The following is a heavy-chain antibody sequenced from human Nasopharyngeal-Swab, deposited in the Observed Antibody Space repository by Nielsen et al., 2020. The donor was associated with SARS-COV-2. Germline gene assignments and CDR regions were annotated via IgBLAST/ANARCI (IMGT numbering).Heavy chain of an antibody. CDR3: ARDSPRRGKNDY. CDR2: ISSSGSTI. Sequence: GESLNISCAASGFTFSSYEMNWVRQAPGKGLEWVSYISSSGSTIYYADSVKGRFTISRDNAKNSLYLQMDSLTAEDTAVYYCARDSPRRGKNDYWGQGTLVTVSS. V-gene: IGHV3-48*03. D-gene: IGHD5-24*01. CDR1: GFTFSSYE. J-gene: IGHJ4*02.